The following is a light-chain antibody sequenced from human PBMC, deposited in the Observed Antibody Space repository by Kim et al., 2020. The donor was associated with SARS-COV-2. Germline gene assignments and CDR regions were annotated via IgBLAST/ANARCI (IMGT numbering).Light chain of an antibody. CDR2: GKD. J-gene: IGLJ2*01. CDR1: SLRTYY. CDR3: NSRDSSGNHMI. Sequence: SSELTQDPAVSVALGQTVRITCQGDSLRTYYTSWYQQKPGQAPVLVIYGKDGRPSGIPDRFSVSSSGNTAPLTITGAQAEDEADYYCNSRDSSGNHMIFGGGTQLTVL. V-gene: IGLV3-19*01.